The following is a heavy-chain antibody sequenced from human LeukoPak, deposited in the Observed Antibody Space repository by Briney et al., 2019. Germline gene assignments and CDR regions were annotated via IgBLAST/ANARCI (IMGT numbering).Heavy chain of an antibody. J-gene: IGHJ4*02. CDR1: GFTFSSYA. Sequence: GRSLRLSCAASGFTFSSYAMHWVRQAPGKGLEWVAVISYDGSNKYYADSVKGRFTISRDNSKTTLYLQMNSLRAEDTAVYYCARFDEGFDYWGQGTLVTVSS. CDR2: ISYDGSNK. CDR3: ARFDEGFDY. V-gene: IGHV3-30-3*01. D-gene: IGHD3-10*01.